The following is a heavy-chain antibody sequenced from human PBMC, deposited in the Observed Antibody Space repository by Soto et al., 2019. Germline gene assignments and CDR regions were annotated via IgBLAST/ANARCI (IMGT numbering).Heavy chain of an antibody. V-gene: IGHV3-7*03. CDR1: GFTFSSHW. D-gene: IGHD3-22*01. CDR2: IKQDESEK. Sequence: VQLVESGGGLVQPGGSLRLSCAASGFTFSSHWMSWVRQAPGKGLEWVATIKQDESEKYYVDSVKGRFTVSRDNAKNSLYLQMNSLRAEDTAVYYCARGDYFDRRFDNWGQGALVTVSS. J-gene: IGHJ4*02. CDR3: ARGDYFDRRFDN.